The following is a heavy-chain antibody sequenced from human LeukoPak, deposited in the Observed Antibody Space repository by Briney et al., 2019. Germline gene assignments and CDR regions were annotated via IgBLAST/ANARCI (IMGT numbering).Heavy chain of an antibody. J-gene: IGHJ5*02. CDR3: ARGRRNVLRFLEWLSS. V-gene: IGHV1-69*13. CDR2: IIPIFGTA. Sequence: SVKVSCKASGGTFISYAISWVRQAPGQGREWRGGIIPIFGTAKYAQKFQGRVTITAYESTSTAYMELSSLRSEDTAVYYCARGRRNVLRFLEWLSSWGQGTLVTVSS. D-gene: IGHD3-3*01. CDR1: GGTFISYA.